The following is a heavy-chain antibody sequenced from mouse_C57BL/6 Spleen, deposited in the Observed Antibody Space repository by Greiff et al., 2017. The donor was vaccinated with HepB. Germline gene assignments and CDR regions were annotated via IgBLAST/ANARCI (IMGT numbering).Heavy chain of an antibody. Sequence: QVTLKESGPGILQPSQTLSLTCSFSGFSLSTFGMGVGWIRQPSGKGLEWLAHIWWDDDKYYNPALKSRLTISKDTSKNQVFLKIANVDTADTATYYCARLITTVVARGAMDYWGQGTSVTVSS. D-gene: IGHD1-1*01. CDR2: IWWDDDK. J-gene: IGHJ4*01. CDR3: ARLITTVVARGAMDY. V-gene: IGHV8-8*01. CDR1: GFSLSTFGMG.